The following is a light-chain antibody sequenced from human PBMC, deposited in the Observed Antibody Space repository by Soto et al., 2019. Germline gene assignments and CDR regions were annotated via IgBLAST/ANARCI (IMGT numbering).Light chain of an antibody. J-gene: IGKJ4*01. CDR2: DAS. CDR3: QQYDNLPLT. CDR1: QGIRND. Sequence: DIQMTQSPSSLSASVGDRVTITCRASQGIRNDLLGWYQQKPGKAPKLLIYDASNLETGVPSRFSGSGSGTDFTFTISSLQPEDIATYYCQQYDNLPLTFGGGTKVEIK. V-gene: IGKV1-33*01.